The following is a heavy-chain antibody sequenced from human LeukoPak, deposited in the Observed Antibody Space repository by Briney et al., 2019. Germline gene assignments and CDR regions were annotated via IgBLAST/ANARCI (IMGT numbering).Heavy chain of an antibody. CDR2: ISGSGDST. D-gene: IGHD6-13*01. CDR1: GFTFSSYS. J-gene: IGHJ4*02. V-gene: IGHV3-23*01. Sequence: GGSLRLSCAASGFTFSSYSMSWVRQAPGKGLEWVSAISGSGDSTYYGDSVKGRFTISRDNSKNTLYLQMNSLRAEDTAVYYCAKARPLDSSSWSHGDYWGQGTLVTVSS. CDR3: AKARPLDSSSWSHGDY.